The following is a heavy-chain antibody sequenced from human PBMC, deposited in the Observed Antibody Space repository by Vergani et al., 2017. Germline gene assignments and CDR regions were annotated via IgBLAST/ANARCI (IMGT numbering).Heavy chain of an antibody. Sequence: QVQLQESGPGLVKPSGTLSLTCAVSGGSISSGYYWGWIRQPPGKGLEWIGSIYHSVSTYYNPSLKSRVTISVDTSKNQFSLKLSSVTAADTAVYYCARNSGYDSVIYFDYWGQGTLVTVSS. D-gene: IGHD5-12*01. J-gene: IGHJ4*02. CDR1: GGSISSGYY. CDR2: IYHSVST. CDR3: ARNSGYDSVIYFDY. V-gene: IGHV4-38-2*01.